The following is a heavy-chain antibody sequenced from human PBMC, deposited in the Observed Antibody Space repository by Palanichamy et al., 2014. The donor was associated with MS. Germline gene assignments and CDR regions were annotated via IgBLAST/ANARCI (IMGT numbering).Heavy chain of an antibody. D-gene: IGHD1-26*01. J-gene: IGHJ4*02. V-gene: IGHV4-39*01. CDR2: VYYSGST. CDR3: ARVGVSMNH. CDR1: GYSIDTSSFY. Sequence: QLRLQESGPVLVKPSETLSLTCNVSGYSIDTSSFYWGWIRQSPGKGPEWIGNVYYSGSTSYNPSLKSRVTTAIDTSKNQFSLRLTSVTAADTAVYYCARVGVSMNHWGQGILVTVS.